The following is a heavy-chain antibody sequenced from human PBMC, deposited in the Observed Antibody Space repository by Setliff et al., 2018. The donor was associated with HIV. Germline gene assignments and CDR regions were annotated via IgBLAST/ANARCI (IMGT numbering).Heavy chain of an antibody. V-gene: IGHV6-1*01. D-gene: IGHD6-19*01. J-gene: IGHJ4*02. Sequence: SQTLSLTCAISGDSVSNYSAAWNWIRQSPSRGLEWLGRTFHRSKWYSDYAESVRIRITINPDTSKNQLSLQLHSVTPEDTAVYYCARSMTTAGTVFDYWGQGTLVTVSS. CDR2: TFHRSKWYS. CDR3: ARSMTTAGTVFDY. CDR1: GDSVSNYSAA.